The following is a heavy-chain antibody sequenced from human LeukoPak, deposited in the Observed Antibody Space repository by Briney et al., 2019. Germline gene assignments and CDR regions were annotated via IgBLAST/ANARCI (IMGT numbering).Heavy chain of an antibody. Sequence: ASVKVSCKASGXTXTGYYMHWVRQAPGQGLEWMGWINPNSGGTNYAQKFQGRVTMTRDTSISTAYMGLSRLRSDDTAVYYCARGWRLRYFDWLLSPDYYGMDVWGQGTTVTVSS. J-gene: IGHJ6*02. D-gene: IGHD3-9*01. CDR1: GXTXTGYY. V-gene: IGHV1-2*02. CDR2: INPNSGGT. CDR3: ARGWRLRYFDWLLSPDYYGMDV.